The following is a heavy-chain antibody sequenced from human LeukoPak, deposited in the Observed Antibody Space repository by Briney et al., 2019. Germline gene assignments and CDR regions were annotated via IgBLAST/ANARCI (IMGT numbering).Heavy chain of an antibody. Sequence: SETLSLTCTVSGGSISSYYWSWIRQPPGKGLEWIGYIYYSGSTNYNPSLKSRVTISVDTSKNQFSLKLSSVTAADTAVYYCARGYQLLYNWFDPWGQGTLVTV. V-gene: IGHV4-59*01. CDR1: GGSISSYY. CDR3: ARGYQLLYNWFDP. J-gene: IGHJ5*02. CDR2: IYYSGST. D-gene: IGHD2-2*02.